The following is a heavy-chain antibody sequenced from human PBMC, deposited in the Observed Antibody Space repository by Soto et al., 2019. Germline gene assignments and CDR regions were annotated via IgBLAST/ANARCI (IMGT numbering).Heavy chain of an antibody. Sequence: SVKVSCKACGGHFSSYAISCVRTATGQGLEWMGGLIPIFGTAKYAQKFQCRVTITADESTSTAYMELNSLRAEETALDYRAKDIGDSAGNHIGYLAQGTLVTVSS. CDR3: AKDIGDSAGNHIGY. CDR2: LIPIFGTA. V-gene: IGHV1-69*13. CDR1: GGHFSSYA. J-gene: IGHJ4*02. D-gene: IGHD4-17*01.